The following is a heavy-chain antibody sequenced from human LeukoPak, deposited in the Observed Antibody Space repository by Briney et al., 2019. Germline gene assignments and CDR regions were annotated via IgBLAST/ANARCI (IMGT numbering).Heavy chain of an antibody. V-gene: IGHV1-2*02. J-gene: IGHJ6*03. D-gene: IGHD3-3*01. CDR3: ARDALRFLEWLLSPPENYYMDV. CDR1: GYTFTGYY. Sequence: ASVKVSCKSSGYTFTGYYMHWVRQAPGQGHEWMGWINPNSGGTNYAQKFQGRVTMTRDTSISTAYMELSRLRSDDTAVYYCARDALRFLEWLLSPPENYYMDVWGKGTTVTVSS. CDR2: INPNSGGT.